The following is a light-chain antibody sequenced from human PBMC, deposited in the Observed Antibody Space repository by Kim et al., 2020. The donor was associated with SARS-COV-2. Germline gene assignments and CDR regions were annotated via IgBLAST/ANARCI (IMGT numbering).Light chain of an antibody. Sequence: SYELTQPPSVSVSPGQTASITCSGDKLVNKYVSWYQLKPGQSPVLVIYQDNKRPSGIPERFSGSNSGNTATLTINGAQAMDGADYYCQAWDNRILFFGGGTQLTVL. CDR3: QAWDNRILF. CDR1: KLVNKY. CDR2: QDN. J-gene: IGLJ2*01. V-gene: IGLV3-1*01.